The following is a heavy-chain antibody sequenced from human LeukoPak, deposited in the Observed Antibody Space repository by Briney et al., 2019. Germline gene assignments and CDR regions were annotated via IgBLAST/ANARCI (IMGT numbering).Heavy chain of an antibody. J-gene: IGHJ4*02. Sequence: GGSLRLSCAASGFTFSSYAMSWVRQAPGKGLEWVSIINSSGGSTYYADSVRGRFTISRDNSKNTLYLQMNSLRAEDTAVYYCAKDGATIRSPFDYWGQGTLVTVSS. CDR3: AKDGATIRSPFDY. D-gene: IGHD2-21*01. CDR2: INSSGGST. CDR1: GFTFSSYA. V-gene: IGHV3-23*01.